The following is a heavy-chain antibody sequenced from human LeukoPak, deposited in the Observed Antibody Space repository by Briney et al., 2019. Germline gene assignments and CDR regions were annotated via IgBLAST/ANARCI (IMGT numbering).Heavy chain of an antibody. J-gene: IGHJ5*02. CDR2: IYYSGST. CDR1: LGSPSSYN. D-gene: IGHD3-10*02. V-gene: IGHV4-59*08. Sequence: SETLSHTCTLPLGSPSSYNWSRIPQPPGERLWRIGYIYYSGSTNYNPSLKGRVTISVHTSKNQFSLKLSSVTAADTAVYYCARLYVDGKWFEPWGQGTLVTVSS. CDR3: ARLYVDGKWFEP.